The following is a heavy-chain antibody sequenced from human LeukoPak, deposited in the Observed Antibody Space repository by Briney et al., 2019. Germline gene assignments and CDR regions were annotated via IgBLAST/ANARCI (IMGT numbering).Heavy chain of an antibody. Sequence: ASVKVSCKASGYTFTGYYMHWVRQAPGQGLEWMGRINPNSGGTNYAQKFQGRFTISRDNSKNTVYLQMNSLRAEDTAVYYCAKDRGNYWDAFDVWGQGTMVIVSS. CDR2: INPNSGGT. D-gene: IGHD1-26*01. J-gene: IGHJ3*01. V-gene: IGHV1-2*06. CDR1: GYTFTGYY. CDR3: AKDRGNYWDAFDV.